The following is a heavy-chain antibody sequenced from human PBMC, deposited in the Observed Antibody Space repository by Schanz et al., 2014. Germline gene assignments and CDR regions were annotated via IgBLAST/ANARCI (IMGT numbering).Heavy chain of an antibody. V-gene: IGHV3-11*04. CDR1: GLTFSDYY. Sequence: VQLVESGGGLVQPGGSLRLSCAASGLTFSDYYMSWIRQAPGKGLEWVSYISSSSGTIYYADSVKGRFTISRDNAKNLLYLQMNGLRAEDTAVYFCARDLSSLIQGDVWGKGTTVTVSS. J-gene: IGHJ6*04. CDR3: ARDLSSLIQGDV. D-gene: IGHD2-2*01. CDR2: ISSSSGTI.